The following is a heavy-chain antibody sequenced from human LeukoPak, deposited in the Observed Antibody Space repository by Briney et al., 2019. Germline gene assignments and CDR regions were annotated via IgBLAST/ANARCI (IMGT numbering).Heavy chain of an antibody. CDR2: IWYDGSNK. D-gene: IGHD3-10*01. Sequence: GGSLRLSCAASGFTFSSYGMHWVRQAPGKGLEWVAVIWYDGSNKYYADSVKGRFTISRDNSKNTLYLQMNSLRAEDTAVYYCARDVLWFGPTYYYYGMDVWGQGTTITVSS. V-gene: IGHV3-33*01. CDR1: GFTFSSYG. CDR3: ARDVLWFGPTYYYYGMDV. J-gene: IGHJ6*02.